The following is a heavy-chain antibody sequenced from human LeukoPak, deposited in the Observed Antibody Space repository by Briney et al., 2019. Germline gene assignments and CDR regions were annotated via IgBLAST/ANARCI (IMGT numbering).Heavy chain of an antibody. CDR2: IYHSGSN. CDR3: ARIPPPPAVAVDY. CDR1: GGSISRSNW. V-gene: IGHV4-4*02. D-gene: IGHD6-19*01. Sequence: SETLSLTCAVSGGSISRSNWWSWVRQPPGRGLEWIGEIYHSGSNNYNPSLQSRVTISVDKSKNQFSLKLSSVTAADTAVYYCARIPPPPAVAVDYWGQGTLVTVSS. J-gene: IGHJ4*02.